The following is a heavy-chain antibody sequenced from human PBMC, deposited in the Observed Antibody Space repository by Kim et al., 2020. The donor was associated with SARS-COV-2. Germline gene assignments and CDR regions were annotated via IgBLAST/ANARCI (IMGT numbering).Heavy chain of an antibody. CDR3: ARDYGSSGWYNWFDP. Sequence: DSVKGRFTIARDNSKNTLYLEMNSLSVEDTGFYSCARDYGSSGWYNWFDPWGQGTLVTVSS. D-gene: IGHD6-13*01. V-gene: IGHV3-30*01. J-gene: IGHJ5*02.